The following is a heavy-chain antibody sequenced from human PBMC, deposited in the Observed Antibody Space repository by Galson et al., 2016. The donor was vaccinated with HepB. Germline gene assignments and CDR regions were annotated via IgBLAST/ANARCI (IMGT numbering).Heavy chain of an antibody. D-gene: IGHD2-2*01. Sequence: SVKVSCKASGDTFIGYYMHWVRQAPGQGLEWMGRINPDSGSTDYAQRFRGRVTMTRDTSINTAHMELSSLTSDDTAMYYCASNSQPGYCGSKTCPKQNWFDPWGHGTMVTVSS. V-gene: IGHV1-2*06. CDR1: GDTFIGYY. CDR3: ASNSQPGYCGSKTCPKQNWFDP. J-gene: IGHJ5*02. CDR2: INPDSGST.